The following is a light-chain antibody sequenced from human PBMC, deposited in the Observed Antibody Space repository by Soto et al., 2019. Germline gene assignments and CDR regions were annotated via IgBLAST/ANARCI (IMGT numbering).Light chain of an antibody. CDR2: EAS. Sequence: ETVLTQSPATLSLSPGERATLSCRSSQRVNSHLAWYQQKPGQPPRLLIYEASNRATGIPARFSGSGSGTDFTLTISSLEPEDFAVYYCQQRTQWPTALSFGGGTKVEIK. V-gene: IGKV3-11*01. CDR1: QRVNSH. CDR3: QQRTQWPTALS. J-gene: IGKJ4*01.